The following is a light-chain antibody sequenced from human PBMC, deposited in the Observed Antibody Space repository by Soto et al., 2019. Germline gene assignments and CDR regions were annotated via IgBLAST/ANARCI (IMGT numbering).Light chain of an antibody. Sequence: DIQMTQSPSSLSASVGDRVTITCRASQGISTYLIWYQQRQGKAPKLLIYASSNLVSGVPSRFTGSGSGTEFTLTISSLQPEDFATYYCQLSYRTPYTFGQGTKLETK. CDR3: QLSYRTPYT. V-gene: IGKV1-39*01. CDR2: ASS. CDR1: QGISTY. J-gene: IGKJ2*01.